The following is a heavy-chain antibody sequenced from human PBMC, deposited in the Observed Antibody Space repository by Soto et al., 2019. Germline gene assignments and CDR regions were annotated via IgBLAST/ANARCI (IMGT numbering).Heavy chain of an antibody. Sequence: QVQLQESGPGLVKPSGTLSLTCAVSGGSISSSNWWSWVRQPPGKGLEWIGEIYHSGSTNYNPSLKGRVAIAVEKSKTQSPLNLSSVPAADTAVYYCARYYGGTRPFDYWGQGTMVPVSS. V-gene: IGHV4-4*02. CDR3: ARYYGGTRPFDY. CDR2: IYHSGST. J-gene: IGHJ4*02. D-gene: IGHD4-17*01. CDR1: GGSISSSNW.